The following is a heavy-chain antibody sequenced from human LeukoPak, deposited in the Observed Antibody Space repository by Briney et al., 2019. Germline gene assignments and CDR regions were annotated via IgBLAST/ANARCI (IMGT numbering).Heavy chain of an antibody. CDR2: INPSGGST. CDR1: GYTFTSYY. Sequence: ASVKVSCKASGYTFTSYYMHWLRQAPGQGLEWMGIINPSGGSTSYAQKFQGRVTMTRDMSTSTVYMELSSLRSEDTAVYYCARAYVSGGSCCTFDYWGQGTLVTVSS. V-gene: IGHV1-46*01. D-gene: IGHD2-15*01. J-gene: IGHJ4*02. CDR3: ARAYVSGGSCCTFDY.